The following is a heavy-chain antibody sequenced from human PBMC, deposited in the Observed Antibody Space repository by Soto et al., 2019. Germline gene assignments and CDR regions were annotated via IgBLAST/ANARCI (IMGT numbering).Heavy chain of an antibody. CDR2: ISYDGSNK. V-gene: IGHV3-30*18. J-gene: IGHJ3*02. CDR3: AKEDGNDAFDI. Sequence: ESVGGVVQPGRSLRLSCAASGFTFSSYGIHWVRQAPGKGLEWVAVISYDGSNKYYADSVKGRFTISRDNSKNTLYLQMNGLTAEDTAVYYCAKEDGNDAFDIWGQGTMVIVSP. CDR1: GFTFSSYG.